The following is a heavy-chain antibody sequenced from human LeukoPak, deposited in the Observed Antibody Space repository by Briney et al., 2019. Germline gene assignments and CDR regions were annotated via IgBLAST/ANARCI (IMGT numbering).Heavy chain of an antibody. J-gene: IGHJ3*02. D-gene: IGHD5-18*01. Sequence: SETLSLTCAVYGGSFSGYYWSWIRQPPGKGLEWIGEINHSGSTNYNPSLKSRVTISVDTSRNQFSLKLSSVTAADTAVYYCARRGYSYGRNDAFDIWGQGTMVTVSS. CDR2: INHSGST. CDR3: ARRGYSYGRNDAFDI. CDR1: GGSFSGYY. V-gene: IGHV4-34*01.